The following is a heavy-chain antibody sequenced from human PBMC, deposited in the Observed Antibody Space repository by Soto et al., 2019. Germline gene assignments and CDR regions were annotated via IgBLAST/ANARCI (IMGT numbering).Heavy chain of an antibody. CDR3: ARVRFWSGYQRADKGNGMDV. Sequence: GGSLRLSCAASGFTFSSYAMHWVRQAPGKGLEWVAVISYDGSNKYYADSVKGRFTISRDNSKNTLYLQMNSLRAEDTAVYYCARVRFWSGYQRADKGNGMDVWGQGTTVTVSS. D-gene: IGHD3-3*01. V-gene: IGHV3-30-3*01. J-gene: IGHJ6*02. CDR1: GFTFSSYA. CDR2: ISYDGSNK.